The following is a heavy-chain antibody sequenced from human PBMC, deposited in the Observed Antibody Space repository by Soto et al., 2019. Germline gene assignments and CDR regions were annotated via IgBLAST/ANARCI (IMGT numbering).Heavy chain of an antibody. CDR1: GGSIISGDYY. D-gene: IGHD3-10*01. Sequence: SETLSLTCTVSGGSIISGDYYWSWIRQPPGKGLEWIGYIYHSGSTYYNPSLKSRVTISVDRSKNQLSLKLSSVTAADTAVYYCARGAPVFIQHRGQGTLVTVSS. V-gene: IGHV4-30-2*01. CDR3: ARGAPVFIQH. CDR2: IYHSGST. J-gene: IGHJ1*01.